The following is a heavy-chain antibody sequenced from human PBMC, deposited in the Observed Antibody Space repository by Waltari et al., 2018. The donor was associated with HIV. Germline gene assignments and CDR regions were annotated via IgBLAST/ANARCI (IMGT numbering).Heavy chain of an antibody. J-gene: IGHJ4*02. D-gene: IGHD3-9*01. V-gene: IGHV4-59*02. CDR1: GGSVSSYF. Sequence: QVQLQESGPGLVKPSETLSLTCTVSGGSVSSYFWSWIRQPPGKALQWIGYIYYSGTTDYNPSLKSRVAISMDTSKNQFSLKLRTVTAADAAVYFCARGVMSLTGYYDNGGQGTLVTVSS. CDR2: IYYSGTT. CDR3: ARGVMSLTGYYDN.